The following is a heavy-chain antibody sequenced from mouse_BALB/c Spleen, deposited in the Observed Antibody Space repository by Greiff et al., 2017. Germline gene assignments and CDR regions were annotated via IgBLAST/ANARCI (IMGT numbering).Heavy chain of an antibody. CDR1: GYAFSSSW. CDR3: AREGAYYGNLYAMDY. D-gene: IGHD2-10*01. V-gene: IGHV1-82*01. J-gene: IGHJ4*01. Sequence: VKLMESGPELVKPGASVKISCKASGYAFSSSWMNWVKQRPGQGLEWIGRIYPGDGDTNYNGKFKGKATLTADKSSSTAYMQLSSLTSVDSAVYFCAREGAYYGNLYAMDYWGQGTSVTVSS. CDR2: IYPGDGDT.